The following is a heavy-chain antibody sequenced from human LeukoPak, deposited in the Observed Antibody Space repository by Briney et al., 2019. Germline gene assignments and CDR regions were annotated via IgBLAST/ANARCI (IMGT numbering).Heavy chain of an antibody. Sequence: GASVKVSCKASGGTFSSYAISWVRQAPGQGLEWMGGIIPIFGTANYAQKFQGRVTITTDESTSTAYMELSSLRSEDTAVYYCARGRAAAGLGYFDLWGRGTLVTVSS. D-gene: IGHD6-13*01. J-gene: IGHJ2*01. CDR2: IIPIFGTA. CDR1: GGTFSSYA. CDR3: ARGRAAAGLGYFDL. V-gene: IGHV1-69*05.